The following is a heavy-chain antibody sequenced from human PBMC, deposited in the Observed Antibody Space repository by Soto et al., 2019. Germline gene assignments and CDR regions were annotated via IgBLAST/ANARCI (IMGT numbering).Heavy chain of an antibody. CDR2: IYPGDSDT. D-gene: IGHD2-2*01. Sequence: PGESLKISCKGSGYGFTSYWIGWVRQMPGKGLEWMGIIYPGDSDTRYSPSFQGQVTISADKSISTAYLQWSSLKASDTAMYYCASHQLSRGYYYYYGTDVWGQGTTVTVSS. V-gene: IGHV5-51*01. CDR1: GYGFTSYW. J-gene: IGHJ6*02. CDR3: ASHQLSRGYYYYYGTDV.